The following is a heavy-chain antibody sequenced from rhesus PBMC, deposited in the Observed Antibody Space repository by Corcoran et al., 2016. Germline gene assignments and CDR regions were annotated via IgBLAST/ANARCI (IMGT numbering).Heavy chain of an antibody. CDR2: IKNKADGGTA. V-gene: IGHV3-16*01. J-gene: IGHJ4*01. Sequence: EVQLVESGGGLVQPGGSLRLSCAASGFTFRNYWMSWVRPGTGTGLDWVGRIKNKADGGTAAYAESVKGRFTISRDDSKNTLYLQMNSLKTEDTAVYYCARVGAVAGPFFDYWGQGVLVTVSS. CDR3: ARVGAVAGPFFDY. CDR1: GFTFRNYW. D-gene: IGHD6-37*01.